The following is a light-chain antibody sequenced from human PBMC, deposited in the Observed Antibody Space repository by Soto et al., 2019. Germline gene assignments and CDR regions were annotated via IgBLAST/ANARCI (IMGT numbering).Light chain of an antibody. V-gene: IGKV3-11*01. CDR1: QSVTNY. CDR2: GAS. J-gene: IGKJ5*01. Sequence: EIVLTQSPATLSLSPGERATLSCRASQSVTNYLVWYQHKPGQAPRLLISGASSRPTGIPDRFSGSGSGTDFTLTISSLQSEDFATYYCQQLNSYPITFGQGTRLEIK. CDR3: QQLNSYPIT.